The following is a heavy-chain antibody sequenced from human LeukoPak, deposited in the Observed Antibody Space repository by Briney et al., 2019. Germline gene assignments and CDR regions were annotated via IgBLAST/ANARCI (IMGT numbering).Heavy chain of an antibody. CDR2: INPNSGGT. CDR3: ARDPLGYCSSTSCSDY. V-gene: IGHV1-2*06. J-gene: IGHJ4*02. D-gene: IGHD2-2*01. Sequence: ASVKVSCKASGYTFTGYYMHWVRQAPGQGLEWMARINPNSGGTNYAQKFQGRVTMTRDTSISTAYMELSRLRSDDTAVYYCARDPLGYCSSTSCSDYWGQGTLVTVSS. CDR1: GYTFTGYY.